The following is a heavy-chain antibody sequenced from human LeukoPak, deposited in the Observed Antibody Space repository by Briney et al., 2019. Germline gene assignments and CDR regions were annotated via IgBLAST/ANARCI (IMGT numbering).Heavy chain of an antibody. J-gene: IGHJ4*02. CDR2: ISYDGTNK. CDR3: ARESPACGEDCCFDY. V-gene: IGHV3-30-3*01. CDR1: GFTFGSYA. D-gene: IGHD2-21*02. Sequence: PGRSLRLPCAASGFTFGSYAMHWVRQAPGRGLEWVAGISYDGTNKYYADSVKGRFTISRDNSKNTLYLQMNSLRTDDTAVYYCARESPACGEDCCFDYWGQGTLVTVSS.